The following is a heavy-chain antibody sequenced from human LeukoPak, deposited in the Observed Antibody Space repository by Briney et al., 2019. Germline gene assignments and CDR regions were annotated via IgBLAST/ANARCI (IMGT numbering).Heavy chain of an antibody. V-gene: IGHV4-59*08. J-gene: IGHJ2*01. CDR3: ARCWSSGYTSYWYFDL. D-gene: IGHD3-22*01. CDR1: GGSISSYY. Sequence: SETLSLTCTVSGGSISSYYWSWIRQPPGKGLEWIGYIYYSGSTNYNPSLKSRVTISVDTSKNQFSLKLSSVTAADTAVYYCARCWSSGYTSYWYFDLWGRGTLVTVSS. CDR2: IYYSGST.